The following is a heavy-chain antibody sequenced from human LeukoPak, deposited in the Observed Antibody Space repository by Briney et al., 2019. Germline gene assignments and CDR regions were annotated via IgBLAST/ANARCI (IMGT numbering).Heavy chain of an antibody. CDR1: GYTFTSYG. Sequence: ASVKVSCKASGYTFTSYGISWVRQAPGQGLEWMGWISAYNGNTNYAQKFQGRVTMTRDTSTSTVYMELSSLRSEDTAVYYCARDGYGDYEAGYWGQGTLVTVSS. CDR3: ARDGYGDYEAGY. CDR2: ISAYNGNT. J-gene: IGHJ4*02. V-gene: IGHV1-18*01. D-gene: IGHD4-17*01.